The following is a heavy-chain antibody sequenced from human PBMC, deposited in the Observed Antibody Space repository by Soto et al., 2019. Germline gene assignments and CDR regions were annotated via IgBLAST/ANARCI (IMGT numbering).Heavy chain of an antibody. V-gene: IGHV1-18*01. CDR3: ARSQSKLLSSGPLPDY. CDR2: ISAYNGNT. Sequence: QVQLVQSGAEVKKPGASVKVSCKASGYTFTSYGISWVRQAPGQGLERMGWISAYNGNTNYAQKLQGRVTMTTDTSTSTAYKELRSLRSDDTAVYYCARSQSKLLSSGPLPDYWGQGTLVTVSS. D-gene: IGHD3-22*01. CDR1: GYTFTSYG. J-gene: IGHJ4*02.